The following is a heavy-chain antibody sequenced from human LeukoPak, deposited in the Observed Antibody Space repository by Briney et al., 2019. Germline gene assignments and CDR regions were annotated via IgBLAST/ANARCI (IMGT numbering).Heavy chain of an antibody. J-gene: IGHJ4*02. CDR1: GFTFSSYG. CDR2: IWYDGSNK. Sequence: GGSLRLSCAASGFTFSSYGMHWVRQAPGKGLEWVAVIWYDGSNKYYADSVKGRFTISRDNSKNTLYLQMNSLRAEDTAVYYCARDGVNSSGFDYWGQGTLVTVSS. CDR3: ARDGVNSSGFDY. V-gene: IGHV3-33*01. D-gene: IGHD6-19*01.